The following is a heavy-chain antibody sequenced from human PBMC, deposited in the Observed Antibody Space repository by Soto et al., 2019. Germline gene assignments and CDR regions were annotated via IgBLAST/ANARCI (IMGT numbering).Heavy chain of an antibody. CDR1: GFTFSSYA. D-gene: IGHD6-13*01. Sequence: EVQLLESGGGLVQPGGSLRLSCAASGFTFSSYAMSWVRQAPGKGLEWVSAISGSGGSTYYADSVKGRFTISRDNSKNTLYLQRNSLRAEDTSVYYCAKDLYSSSWYVPFDYWGQGTLVTVSS. CDR2: ISGSGGST. V-gene: IGHV3-23*01. J-gene: IGHJ4*02. CDR3: AKDLYSSSWYVPFDY.